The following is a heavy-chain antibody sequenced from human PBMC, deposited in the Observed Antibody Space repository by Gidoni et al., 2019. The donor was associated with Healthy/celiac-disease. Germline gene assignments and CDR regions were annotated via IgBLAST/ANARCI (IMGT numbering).Heavy chain of an antibody. J-gene: IGHJ4*02. Sequence: EVQLLESGGGLVQPGGSLRLSCAASGFTFSSYSMSWLRQAPGKGLEWVSAISGSGGSTYYADSVKGRFTISRDNSKNTLYLQMNSLRAEDTAVYYCAKDQWSARRDYTMVRGVMIDYWGQGTLVTVSS. CDR2: ISGSGGST. V-gene: IGHV3-23*01. CDR1: GFTFSSYS. CDR3: AKDQWSARRDYTMVRGVMIDY. D-gene: IGHD3-10*01.